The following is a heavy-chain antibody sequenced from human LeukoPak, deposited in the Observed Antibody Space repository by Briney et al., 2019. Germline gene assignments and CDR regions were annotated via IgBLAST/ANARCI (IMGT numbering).Heavy chain of an antibody. CDR1: EFTFSNYW. J-gene: IGHJ4*02. V-gene: IGHV3-7*01. D-gene: IGHD3-3*02. CDR2: IKQDGSEE. Sequence: GGSLRLSCAASEFTFSNYWMSWVRQAPGKGLEWVANIKQDGSEEYYVDSVKGRFTISRDNSKNTLYLQMNSLRAEDTAVYYCARDQGNSIDYWGQGTLVTVSS. CDR3: ARDQGNSIDY.